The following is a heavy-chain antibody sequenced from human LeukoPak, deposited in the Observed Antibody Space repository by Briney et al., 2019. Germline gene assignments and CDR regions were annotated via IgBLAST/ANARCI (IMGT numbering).Heavy chain of an antibody. CDR2: IDWDDDI. CDR1: GFSLSTSGMR. Sequence: ESGPALVKPTQTLTLTCTFSGFSLSTSGMRVSWIRQPPGKALEWLARIDWDDDIFYSTSLKTRLTISKDTSKNQVVLTMTNMDPVDTATYYCARSHGPIRGYFDLWGRGTLVTVSS. J-gene: IGHJ2*01. CDR3: ARSHGPIRGYFDL. V-gene: IGHV2-70*04.